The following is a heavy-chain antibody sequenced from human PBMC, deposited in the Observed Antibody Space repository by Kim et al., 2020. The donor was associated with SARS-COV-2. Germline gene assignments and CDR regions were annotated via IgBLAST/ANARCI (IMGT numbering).Heavy chain of an antibody. CDR2: IYYSGST. CDR3: ARRVFGCSSTSCYVGYWY. D-gene: IGHD2-2*01. V-gene: IGHV4-59*01. J-gene: IGHJ2*01. Sequence: SETLSLTCTVSGGSISSYYWSWIRQPPGKGLEWIGYIYYSGSTNYNPSLKSRVTISVDTSKNQFSLKLSSVTAADTAVYYCARRVFGCSSTSCYVGYWY. CDR1: GGSISSYY.